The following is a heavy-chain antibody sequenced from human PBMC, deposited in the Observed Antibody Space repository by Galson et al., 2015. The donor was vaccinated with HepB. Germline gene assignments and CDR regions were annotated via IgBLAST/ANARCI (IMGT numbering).Heavy chain of an antibody. D-gene: IGHD2-15*01. CDR1: GFTFTRYA. CDR2: ITSSGGKT. J-gene: IGHJ4*02. V-gene: IGHV3-23*01. CDR3: AKDGIMVANNPYHFHY. Sequence: SLRLSCAASGFTFTRYAMTWVRQAPGKGLEWAASITSSGGKTYYTDSVKGRFTISRDNSKNTLFLQLNSLRAEDTAVYYCAKDGIMVANNPYHFHYWGQGTLVTVSS.